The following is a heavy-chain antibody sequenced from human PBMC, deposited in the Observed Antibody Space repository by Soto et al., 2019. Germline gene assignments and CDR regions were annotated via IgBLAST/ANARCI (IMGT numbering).Heavy chain of an antibody. Sequence: QVQLQESGPGLVKPSQTLSLICTVSGGFISNGDYHWSWIRQPPGKGLEWIGYTSPSGRTYYNASLRSRVPISIDASKNQFSLKLNSVTAADTAVYYCAREGGYDSPHGCWGQGTLVTVSS. CDR2: TSPSGRT. CDR3: AREGGYDSPHGC. J-gene: IGHJ4*02. D-gene: IGHD5-12*01. V-gene: IGHV4-30-4*01. CDR1: GGFISNGDYH.